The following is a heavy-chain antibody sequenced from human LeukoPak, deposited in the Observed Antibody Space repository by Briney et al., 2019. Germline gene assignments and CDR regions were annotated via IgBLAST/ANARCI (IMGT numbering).Heavy chain of an antibody. CDR3: ARDGPGEAAEDY. CDR1: GFTFSTYA. V-gene: IGHV3-33*08. J-gene: IGHJ4*02. Sequence: GGSLRLSCGVSGFTFSTYAMSWVRQAPGKGLEWVAVIWYDGSNKYYADSVKGRFTISRDNSKNTLYLQMNSLRAEDTAVYYCARDGPGEAAEDYWGQGTLVTVSS. D-gene: IGHD6-13*01. CDR2: IWYDGSNK.